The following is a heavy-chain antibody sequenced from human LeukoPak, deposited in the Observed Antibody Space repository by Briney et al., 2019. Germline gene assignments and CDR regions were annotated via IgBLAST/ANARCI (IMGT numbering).Heavy chain of an antibody. J-gene: IGHJ4*02. D-gene: IGHD5-12*01. V-gene: IGHV3-7*03. CDR2: IKEDGSES. Sequence: PGGSLRLSCAVSGFTFSSDWMTWVRQAPGKGLEWVANIKEDGSESYYVDSVKGRFTISRDNTKNSLYLQMNSLRAEDTAVYYCARFPRDPWRFDYWGQGTLVTASS. CDR1: GFTFSSDW. CDR3: ARFPRDPWRFDY.